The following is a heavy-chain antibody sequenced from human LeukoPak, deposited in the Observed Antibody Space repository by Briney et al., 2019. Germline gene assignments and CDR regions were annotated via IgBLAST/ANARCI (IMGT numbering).Heavy chain of an antibody. CDR2: ISDSGGRT. V-gene: IGHV3-23*01. CDR3: AKRGVVIRVILVGFHKEAYYFDS. J-gene: IGHJ4*02. Sequence: GGSLRLSCAASGFTFSSYAMSWVRQAPGKGLEWVAGISDSGGRTKYADPVKGRFTISRDNPKNTLYLQMNSLRPEDTAVYFCAKRGVVIRVILVGFHKEAYYFDSWGQGVLVTVSS. CDR1: GFTFSSYA. D-gene: IGHD3-22*01.